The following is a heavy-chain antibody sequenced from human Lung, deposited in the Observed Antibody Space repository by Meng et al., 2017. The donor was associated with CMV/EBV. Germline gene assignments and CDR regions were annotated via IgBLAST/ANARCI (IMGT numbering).Heavy chain of an antibody. Sequence: QVQLVESGGGVVQPGRSLRLSCAASGFTFSSYAMHWVRQAPGKGLEWVAVISYDGSNKYYADSVKGRFTISRDNSKNTLYLQMNSLRAEDTAVYYCARDDSSSWGQGTLVTVSS. V-gene: IGHV3-30-3*01. J-gene: IGHJ5*02. CDR3: ARDDSSS. CDR1: GFTFSSYA. D-gene: IGHD3-22*01. CDR2: ISYDGSNK.